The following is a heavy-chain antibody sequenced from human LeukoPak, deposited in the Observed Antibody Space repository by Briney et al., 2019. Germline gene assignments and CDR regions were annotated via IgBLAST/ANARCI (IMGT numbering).Heavy chain of an antibody. CDR1: GGSISSGSYY. J-gene: IGHJ4*02. CDR3: ARESRRSYCNEY. D-gene: IGHD2-2*01. V-gene: IGHV4-61*02. CDR2: IFSSGST. Sequence: SQTLSLTCTVSGGSISSGSYYWSWIRQPAGKGLEWIGRIFSSGSTNYNPSLKSRVTMSVDTSKNQFSLKLSSVTAADTAEYFCARESRRSYCNEYWGQGTLVTVSS.